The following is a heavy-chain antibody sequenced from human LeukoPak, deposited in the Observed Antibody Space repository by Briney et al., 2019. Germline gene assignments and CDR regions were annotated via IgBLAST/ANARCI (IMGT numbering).Heavy chain of an antibody. CDR3: ARELGGFLELGYIDY. CDR1: GYSISSGYY. CDR2: IYHSGST. D-gene: IGHD3-3*01. J-gene: IGHJ4*02. Sequence: PSETLSLTCAVSGYSISSGYYWGWIRQPPGKGLEWIGSIYHSGSTYYNPSLKSRVTISVDTSKNQFSLKLSSVTAADTAVYYCARELGGFLELGYIDYWGQGTLVTVSS. V-gene: IGHV4-38-2*01.